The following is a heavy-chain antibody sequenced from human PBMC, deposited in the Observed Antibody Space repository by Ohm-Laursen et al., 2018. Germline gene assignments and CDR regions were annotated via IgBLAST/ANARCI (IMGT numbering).Heavy chain of an antibody. CDR3: PRDKPPIPLCIPVADRKAFDY. CDR2: ISSSSSYI. Sequence: GSLRLSCAAPGFTFSSYSMNWVRQAPGKGLEWVSSISSSSSYIYYADSVKGRFTISRDNAKNSLYLQMNSLRAEDTAVYYCPRDKPPIPLCIPVADRKAFDYWGQGTLVTVSS. J-gene: IGHJ4*02. CDR1: GFTFSSYS. V-gene: IGHV3-21*01. D-gene: IGHD6-19*01.